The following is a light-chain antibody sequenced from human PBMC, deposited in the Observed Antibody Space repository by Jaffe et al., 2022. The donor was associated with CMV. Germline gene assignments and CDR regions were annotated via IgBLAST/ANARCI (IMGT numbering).Light chain of an antibody. CDR3: SSFAGSNTWV. CDR2: DVI. J-gene: IGLJ3*02. Sequence: QSALTQPASVSGSPGQSIIISCTGTSSDVGRFNYVSWFQQHPDKAPKLIIYDVINRPSGVSDRFSGSKSGNTASLTISGLQAEDEADYYCSSFAGSNTWVFGVGTKLTVL. CDR1: SSDVGRFNY. V-gene: IGLV2-14*03.